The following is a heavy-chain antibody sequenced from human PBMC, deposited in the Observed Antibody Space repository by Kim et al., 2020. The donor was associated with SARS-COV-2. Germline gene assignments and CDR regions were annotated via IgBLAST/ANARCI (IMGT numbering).Heavy chain of an antibody. D-gene: IGHD2-15*01. CDR2: LSGSGHST. CDR3: AKGTVVSKYIFEV. J-gene: IGHJ2*01. CDR1: GFTFGNFA. Sequence: GGSLRLSCAASGFTFGNFAMTWVRQAPGKGLEWVSSLSGSGHSTYHADSVMGRFTISRDNAKNTLFLQMTSLRAEDTAVYYCAKGTVVSKYIFEVWGRGTLVTVSS. V-gene: IGHV3-23*01.